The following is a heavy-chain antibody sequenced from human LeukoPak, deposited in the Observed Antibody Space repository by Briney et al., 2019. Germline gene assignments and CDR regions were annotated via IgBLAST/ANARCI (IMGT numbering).Heavy chain of an antibody. Sequence: SQTPSLTCAISGDSVSSNSAAWNWIRQSPSRGLEWLGRTYHRSKWYNDYAVSVKSRITINPDTSKNQFSLQLNSVTPEDTAVYYCARDRYDYVWGSYRLNWFDPWGQGTLVTVSS. CDR2: TYHRSKWYN. D-gene: IGHD3-16*02. V-gene: IGHV6-1*01. CDR3: ARDRYDYVWGSYRLNWFDP. CDR1: GDSVSSNSAA. J-gene: IGHJ5*02.